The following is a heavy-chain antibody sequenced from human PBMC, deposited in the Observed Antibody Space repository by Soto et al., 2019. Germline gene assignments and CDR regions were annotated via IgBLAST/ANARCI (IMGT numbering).Heavy chain of an antibody. J-gene: IGHJ4*02. Sequence: ASVKVSCKAFGYSFISHYMHWVRQAPGQGLEWMGTIHPEGINTAYAQKFQGRVTMTSDTSTSTVYMELTSLTSEDTAVYYCARVDGDYGRNYFDYWGQGTLVTVSS. CDR3: ARVDGDYGRNYFDY. CDR2: IHPEGINT. CDR1: GYSFISHY. V-gene: IGHV1-46*01. D-gene: IGHD4-17*01.